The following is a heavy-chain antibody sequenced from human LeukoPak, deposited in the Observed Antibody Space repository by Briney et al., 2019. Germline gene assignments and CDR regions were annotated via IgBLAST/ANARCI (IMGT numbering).Heavy chain of an antibody. CDR2: IRSKANSYAT. CDR1: GFTFSGSA. V-gene: IGHV3-73*01. CDR3: TRAAGYSSGFYIDY. J-gene: IGHJ4*02. D-gene: IGHD6-19*01. Sequence: GGSLRLSCAASGFTFSGSAMHWVRHASGKGLEWVGRIRSKANSYATAYAASVKGRFTISRDDSKNTAYLQMNSLKTEDTAVYYCTRAAGYSSGFYIDYWGQGTLVTVSS.